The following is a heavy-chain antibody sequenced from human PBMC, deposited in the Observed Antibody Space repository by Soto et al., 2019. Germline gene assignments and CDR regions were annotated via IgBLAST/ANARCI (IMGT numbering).Heavy chain of an antibody. V-gene: IGHV4-59*01. CDR2: IYYSGST. Sequence: QVQLQESGPGLVKPSETLSLTCTVSGGSISSYYWSWIRQPPGKGLEWIGYIYYSGSTNYNPSLKSRVTISVDTSKNQFSLKLSSVTAVDTAVYYCATRNYDSSGYFYSSAFDIWGQGTMVTVSS. J-gene: IGHJ3*02. CDR3: ATRNYDSSGYFYSSAFDI. CDR1: GGSISSYY. D-gene: IGHD3-22*01.